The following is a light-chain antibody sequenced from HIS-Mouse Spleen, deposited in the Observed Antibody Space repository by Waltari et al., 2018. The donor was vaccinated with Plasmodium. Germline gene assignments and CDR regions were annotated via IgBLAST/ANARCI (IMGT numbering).Light chain of an antibody. J-gene: IGKJ2*01. Sequence: DIVMTQSPLSLPVTPGEPASISCRSSPSLLHSNGYNYLDWYLQTPGQSPQLLIYLGSNRASGVPDRFSGSGSGTDFTLKISRVEAEDVGVYYCMQALQTPRYTFGQGTKLEIK. CDR1: PSLLHSNGYNY. V-gene: IGKV2-28*01. CDR3: MQALQTPRYT. CDR2: LGS.